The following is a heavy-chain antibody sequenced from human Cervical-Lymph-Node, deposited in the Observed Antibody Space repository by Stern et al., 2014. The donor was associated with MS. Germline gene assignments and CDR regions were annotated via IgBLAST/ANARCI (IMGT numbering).Heavy chain of an antibody. J-gene: IGHJ5*02. CDR1: RDTFSHYA. Sequence: VQLVQSGDEVKKPGSSLKVSCKASRDTFSHYALSWVRQAPEHGLEWMGGIIPGIGTTSYAQKFQGRITISADTSTNTLYMELSSLTSEDTAVYFCARDQGDYGSGSEDSWFDPWGQGTLVTVSS. CDR2: IIPGIGTT. CDR3: ARDQGDYGSGSEDSWFDP. D-gene: IGHD3-10*01. V-gene: IGHV1-69*06.